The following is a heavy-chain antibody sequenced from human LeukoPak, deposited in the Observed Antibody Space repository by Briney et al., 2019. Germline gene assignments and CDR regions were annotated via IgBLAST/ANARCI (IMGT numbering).Heavy chain of an antibody. CDR3: AREATWGQWYFDH. CDR2: IASDGGAK. D-gene: IGHD6-19*01. CDR1: GFSFSSHG. Sequence: GGSLRLSCVASGFSFSSHGMHWVRQAPGKGLEWVSVIASDGGAKFYADSVKGRFTLSSDNSKNMFFLQMNFLTVEDTAIYYCAREATWGQWYFDHWGQGTPVTVSS. V-gene: IGHV3-30*03. J-gene: IGHJ4*02.